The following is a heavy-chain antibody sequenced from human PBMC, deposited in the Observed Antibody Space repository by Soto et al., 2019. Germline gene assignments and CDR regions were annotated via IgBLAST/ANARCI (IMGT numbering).Heavy chain of an antibody. V-gene: IGHV1-2*04. J-gene: IGHJ4*02. CDR3: ARAGMITFGGVIAAFGY. CDR1: GYTFTGYY. CDR2: INPNSGGT. Sequence: QVQLVQSGAEVKKPGASVKVSCKASGYTFTGYYMHWVRQAPGQGLEWMGWINPNSGGTNYEKKFQGWVTMTRDTSISTAYMELSRLRSDDTAVYYCARAGMITFGGVIAAFGYWGQGTLVTVSS. D-gene: IGHD3-16*02.